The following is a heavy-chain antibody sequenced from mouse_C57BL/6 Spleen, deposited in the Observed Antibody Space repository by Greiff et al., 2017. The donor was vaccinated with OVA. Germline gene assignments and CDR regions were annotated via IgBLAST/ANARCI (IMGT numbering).Heavy chain of an antibody. CDR2: ISDGGSYT. CDR3: ARDRMDYVDY. Sequence: EVKLVESGGGLVKPGGSLKLSCAASGFTFSSYAMSWVRQTPEKRLEWVATISDGGSYTYYPDNVQGRFTISRNNAKNTLYLQMSHLKSEDTAMYYCARDRMDYVDYWGQGTTLTVSS. J-gene: IGHJ2*01. CDR1: GFTFSSYA. V-gene: IGHV5-4*01.